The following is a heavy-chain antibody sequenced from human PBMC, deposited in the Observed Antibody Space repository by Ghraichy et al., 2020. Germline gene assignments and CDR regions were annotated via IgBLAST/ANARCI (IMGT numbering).Heavy chain of an antibody. J-gene: IGHJ4*02. V-gene: IGHV4-34*01. CDR3: ARGTLLEPPPD. CDR2: INHSGST. CDR1: GGSFSGYY. D-gene: IGHD1-1*01. Sequence: SETLSLTCAVYGGSFSGYYWSWIRQPPGKGLEWIGEINHSGSTNYNPSLKSRVTISVDTSKNQFSLKLSSVTAADTAVYYCARGTLLEPPPDWGQGTLVTVSS.